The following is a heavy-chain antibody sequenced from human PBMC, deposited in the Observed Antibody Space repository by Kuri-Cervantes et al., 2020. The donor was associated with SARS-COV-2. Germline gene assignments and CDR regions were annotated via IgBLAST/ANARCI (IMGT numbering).Heavy chain of an antibody. CDR1: GFTLNSSP. CDR2: ISYDGSNK. J-gene: IGHJ4*02. D-gene: IGHD2-8*02. V-gene: IGHV3-30-3*01. Sequence: GESLKISCAASGFTLNSSPMHWVRQTPGKGLEWVALISYDGSNKYYADSVQGRFTISRDNSKNTLYLQMSSLRAEDTAVFYCARGVGYTQPFDSWGQGTLVTVSS. CDR3: ARGVGYTQPFDS.